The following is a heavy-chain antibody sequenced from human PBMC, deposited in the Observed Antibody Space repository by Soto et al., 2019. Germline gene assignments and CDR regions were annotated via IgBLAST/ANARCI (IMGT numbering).Heavy chain of an antibody. CDR3: ARDRGVAPPVAGNTHYYYYMDV. CDR1: GYSFTNYG. J-gene: IGHJ6*03. CDR2: ISAYNGNT. V-gene: IGHV1-18*03. D-gene: IGHD6-19*01. Sequence: QDQLVQSGVEVKKPGASVKVSCKASGYSFTNYGITWVRQAPGQGFEWMGRISAYNGNTNYAQKFQGRVTLTTDASTSTAYLELRSLRSDDMAVYYCARDRGVAPPVAGNTHYYYYMDVWGKGTTVTVSS.